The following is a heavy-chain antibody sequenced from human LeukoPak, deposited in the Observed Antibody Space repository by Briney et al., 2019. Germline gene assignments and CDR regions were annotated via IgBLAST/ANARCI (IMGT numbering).Heavy chain of an antibody. D-gene: IGHD3-3*02. CDR3: AKDLLAWDAFDI. Sequence: GGSLRLSCAASGFTLSSYGMHWVRQAPGKGLEWVAVISYDGSNKYYADSVKGRFTISRDNSKNTLYLQMNSLRAEDTAVYYCAKDLLAWDAFDIWGQGTMVTVSS. CDR2: ISYDGSNK. CDR1: GFTLSSYG. J-gene: IGHJ3*02. V-gene: IGHV3-30*18.